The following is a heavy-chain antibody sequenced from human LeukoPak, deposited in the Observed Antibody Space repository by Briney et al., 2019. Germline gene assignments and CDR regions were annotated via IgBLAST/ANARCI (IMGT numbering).Heavy chain of an antibody. V-gene: IGHV3-33*01. CDR1: GFNIRSHG. Sequence: GRSLRLSCAASGFNIRSHGMHWVRQAPGKGLEWLAVIWYNGNTKYYADSVKGRFTVPRDDSQNTLHLQMDSLRAEDTAVYYCVSADIWGNYRTDSWGHGALVVVSS. CDR2: IWYNGNTK. CDR3: VSADIWGNYRTDS. D-gene: IGHD3-16*02. J-gene: IGHJ5*01.